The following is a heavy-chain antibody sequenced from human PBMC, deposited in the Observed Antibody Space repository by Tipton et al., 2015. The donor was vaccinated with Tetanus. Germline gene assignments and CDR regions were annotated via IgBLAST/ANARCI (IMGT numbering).Heavy chain of an antibody. V-gene: IGHV4-61*01. CDR2: VHYSGST. Sequence: TLSLTCTASGGSVSSGNSYWSWIRQPPGKGLEWIGYVHYSGSTNYNPSLKSRVTISVDTSKNQFSLKLSSVTAADTAVFYCARRVVGGYVSYYFDYWGQGTLVTVSS. CDR3: ARRVVGGYVSYYFDY. J-gene: IGHJ4*02. CDR1: GGSVSSGNSY. D-gene: IGHD3-22*01.